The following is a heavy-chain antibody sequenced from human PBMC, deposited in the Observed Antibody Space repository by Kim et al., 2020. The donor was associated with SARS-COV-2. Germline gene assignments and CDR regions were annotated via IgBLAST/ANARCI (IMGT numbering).Heavy chain of an antibody. CDR3: AVNSFGDPSDYNLEV. CDR1: GYTLSELS. CDR2: FDPKDGET. D-gene: IGHD3-10*01. J-gene: IGHJ6*02. V-gene: IGHV1-24*01. Sequence: ASVKVSCKVSGYTLSELSIVWVRQAPGKGLEWMGGFDPKDGETIYAQKFQGRVTMTEDTSTDTAYMELSSLISEDTAVYYCAVNSFGDPSDYNLEVWGQGTTVTVSS.